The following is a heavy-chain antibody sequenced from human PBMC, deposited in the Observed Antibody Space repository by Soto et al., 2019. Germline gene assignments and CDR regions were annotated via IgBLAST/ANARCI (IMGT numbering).Heavy chain of an antibody. Sequence: GASVKVSCKASGGTFSSYAISWVRQAPGQGLEWMGGIIPIFGTANYAQKFQGRVTITVDESTSTAYMELSSLRSEDTAVYYCATPRYYDSSGLSLGLFDYWGQGTLVTVSS. D-gene: IGHD3-22*01. CDR1: GGTFSSYA. CDR3: ATPRYYDSSGLSLGLFDY. CDR2: IIPIFGTA. V-gene: IGHV1-69*13. J-gene: IGHJ4*02.